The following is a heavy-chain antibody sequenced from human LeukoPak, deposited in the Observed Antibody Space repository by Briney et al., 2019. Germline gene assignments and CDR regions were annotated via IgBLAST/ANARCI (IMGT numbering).Heavy chain of an antibody. CDR3: ARDSSGWLDY. CDR1: GFTFSSYD. Sequence: GGSLRLSCAASGFTFSSYDMHWVRQAPGKGLEWVAVIWYDGSNKYYADSVKGRFTISRDNSKNTLYLQMNSLRVEDTAVYYCARDSSGWLDYWGQGTLVTVSS. CDR2: IWYDGSNK. D-gene: IGHD6-19*01. J-gene: IGHJ4*02. V-gene: IGHV3-33*01.